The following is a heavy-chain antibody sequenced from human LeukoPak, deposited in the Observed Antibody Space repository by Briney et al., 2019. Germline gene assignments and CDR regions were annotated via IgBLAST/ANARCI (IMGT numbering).Heavy chain of an antibody. CDR3: AREFFAAAGTYYYGMDV. J-gene: IGHJ6*04. V-gene: IGHV1-2*04. Sequence: ASVKVSCKASGYTFTGYYMHWVRQAPGQGLEWMGWINPNSGGTNYAQKFQGWVTMTRDTSISTAYTELSRLRSDDTAVYYCAREFFAAAGTYYYGMDVWGKGTTVTVSS. CDR1: GYTFTGYY. CDR2: INPNSGGT. D-gene: IGHD6-13*01.